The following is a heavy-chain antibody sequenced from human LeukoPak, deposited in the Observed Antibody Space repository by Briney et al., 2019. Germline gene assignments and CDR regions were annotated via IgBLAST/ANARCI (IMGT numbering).Heavy chain of an antibody. D-gene: IGHD2-2*01. J-gene: IGHJ1*01. V-gene: IGHV3-23*01. CDR1: GFTFGSYA. Sequence: GGSLRLSCAASGFTFGSYAMSWVRQAPGKGLEWVSAISGSGGSTYYADSVKGRFTISRDNSKNTLYLQMNSLRADDTAVYYCAKRIVPGDTPEYFQHWGQGTLVTVSS. CDR2: ISGSGGST. CDR3: AKRIVPGDTPEYFQH.